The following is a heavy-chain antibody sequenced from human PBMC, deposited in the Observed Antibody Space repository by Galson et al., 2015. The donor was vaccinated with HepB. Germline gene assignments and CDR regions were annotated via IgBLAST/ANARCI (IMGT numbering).Heavy chain of an antibody. J-gene: IGHJ5*02. Sequence: SETLSLTCAVYGESFSGYYWSWIRQPPGKGLEWIAAINHSGSTNYNPSLKSRVTISVDTSKNQFSLKLSSVTAADTAVYYLARGGHTVATMYYWLDPWGQGTLVTVSS. D-gene: IGHD5-12*01. CDR3: ARGGHTVATMYYWLDP. CDR1: GESFSGYY. CDR2: INHSGST. V-gene: IGHV4-34*01.